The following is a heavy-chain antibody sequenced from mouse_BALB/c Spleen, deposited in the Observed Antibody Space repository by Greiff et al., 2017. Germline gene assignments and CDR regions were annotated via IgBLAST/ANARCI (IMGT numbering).Heavy chain of an antibody. CDR1: GFTFSSYA. V-gene: IGHV5-9-4*01. Sequence: EVHLVESGGGLVKPGGSLKLSCAASGFTFSSYAMSWVRQSPEKRLEWVAEISSGGSYTYYPDTVTGRFTISRDNAKNTLYLEMSSLRSEDTAMYYCATPEFITSSWFAYWGQGTLVTVSA. CDR3: ATPEFITSSWFAY. D-gene: IGHD1-2*01. CDR2: ISSGGSYT. J-gene: IGHJ3*01.